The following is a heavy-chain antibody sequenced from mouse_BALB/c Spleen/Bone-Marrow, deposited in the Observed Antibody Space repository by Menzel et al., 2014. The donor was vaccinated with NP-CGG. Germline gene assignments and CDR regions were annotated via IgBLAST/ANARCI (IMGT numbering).Heavy chain of an antibody. J-gene: IGHJ3*01. CDR1: GFSLTSYG. Sequence: QVQLKKSGPGLVAPSQSLSITCTVSGFSLTSYGVHWVRQPPGKGLEWLGVIWAGGSTNYNSALMSRLSISKDNSKSQVFLKMNSLQTDDTAMYYCARDRGLGRFAYWGQGTLVTVSA. CDR3: ARDRGLGRFAY. D-gene: IGHD4-1*01. V-gene: IGHV2-9*02. CDR2: IWAGGST.